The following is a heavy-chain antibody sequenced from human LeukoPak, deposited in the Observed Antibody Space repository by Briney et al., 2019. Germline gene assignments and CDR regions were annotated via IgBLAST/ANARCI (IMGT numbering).Heavy chain of an antibody. CDR1: GGSFSGYY. CDR2: INHSGST. J-gene: IGHJ4*02. CDR3: ARQGMVKGSGSHYYRY. V-gene: IGHV4-34*01. Sequence: PSETLSLTCAVYGGSFSGYYWSWIRQPPGKGLEWIGEINHSGSTNYNPSLKSRVTISVDTSKNQFSLKLSSVTAADTAVYYCARQGMVKGSGSHYYRYWGQGTLVTVSS. D-gene: IGHD3-10*01.